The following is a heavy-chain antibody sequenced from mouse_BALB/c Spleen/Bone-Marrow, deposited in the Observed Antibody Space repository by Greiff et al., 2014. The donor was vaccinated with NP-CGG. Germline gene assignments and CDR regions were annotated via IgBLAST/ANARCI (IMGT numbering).Heavy chain of an antibody. V-gene: IGHV14-3*02. Sequence: EVKLMESGAELVKPGASVKLSCTASGFNIKFTYMHWVKQRPEQGLEWIGRIDPANGNTKYDPKLQGKATITADTFSNTAYLQLSSLTSEDTAVYYCAIYYYGSSGFAYWGQGTLVTVSA. D-gene: IGHD1-1*01. J-gene: IGHJ3*01. CDR2: IDPANGNT. CDR3: AIYYYGSSGFAY. CDR1: GFNIKFTY.